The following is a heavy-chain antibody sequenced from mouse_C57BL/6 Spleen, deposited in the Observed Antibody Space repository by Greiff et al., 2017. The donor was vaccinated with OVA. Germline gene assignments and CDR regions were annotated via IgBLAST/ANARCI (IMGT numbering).Heavy chain of an antibody. CDR2: INPSNGGT. D-gene: IGHD1-1*01. V-gene: IGHV1-53*01. Sequence: VQLQQPGTELVKPGASVKLSCKASGYTFTSYWMHWVKQRPGQGLEWIGNINPSNGGTNYNEKFKSKATLTVDKSSSTAYMQLSSLTSEDSAVYYLASGDYGSSYSYYFDYWGQGTTLTVSS. CDR3: ASGDYGSSYSYYFDY. CDR1: GYTFTSYW. J-gene: IGHJ2*01.